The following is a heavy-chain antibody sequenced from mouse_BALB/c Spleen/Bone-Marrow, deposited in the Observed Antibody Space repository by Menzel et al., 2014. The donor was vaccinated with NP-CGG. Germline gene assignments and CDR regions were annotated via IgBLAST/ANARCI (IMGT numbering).Heavy chain of an antibody. V-gene: IGHV5-12-1*01. J-gene: IGHJ2*01. CDR1: GFAFSSYD. CDR3: ARHRYYFDY. CDR2: ISSGGGST. Sequence: EVQLVESGGGLVKPGGSLKLSCAASGFAFSSYDMSWVRQTPEKRLEWVAYISSGGGSTYYPDTVKGRFTISRDNAKNTLYLQMSSLKSEDTAMYYCARHRYYFDYWGPGTTLTVSS.